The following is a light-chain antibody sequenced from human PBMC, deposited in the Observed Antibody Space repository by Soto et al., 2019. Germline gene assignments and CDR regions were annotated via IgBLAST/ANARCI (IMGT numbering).Light chain of an antibody. V-gene: IGKV3D-15*01. J-gene: IGKJ4*01. Sequence: ELVVTQSPATLSVSPGERVTLSCRTSQDVNSKLAWYQQKAGQAPSLLIYDASTRATGTPARFSGSGSGTEFTLAVSSLQSEDYAVYFCQQYIRWPLTFGGGTKVEIK. CDR1: QDVNSK. CDR2: DAS. CDR3: QQYIRWPLT.